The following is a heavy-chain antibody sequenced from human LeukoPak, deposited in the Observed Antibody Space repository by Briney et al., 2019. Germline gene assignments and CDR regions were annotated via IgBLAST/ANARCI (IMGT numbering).Heavy chain of an antibody. V-gene: IGHV3-23*01. CDR3: AKLSGYDYYFDY. CDR2: ISGSGGST. D-gene: IGHD5-12*01. CDR1: GFTFSSYA. Sequence: GGSLRLSSAASGFTFSSYAMSWVRQAPGKGLEWVSAISGSGGSTYYADSVKGRFTISRDNSKNTLYLQMNSLRAEDTAVYYCAKLSGYDYYFDYWGQGTLVTVSS. J-gene: IGHJ4*02.